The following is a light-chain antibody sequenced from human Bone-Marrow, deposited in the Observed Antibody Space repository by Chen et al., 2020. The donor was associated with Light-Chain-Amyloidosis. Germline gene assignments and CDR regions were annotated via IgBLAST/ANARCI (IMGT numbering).Light chain of an antibody. CDR2: DVT. Sequence: QSALTQPRSGSGSPGQSVTISCTGTSSDVGGYNYVSWNQQHPGEAPKLRIYDVTKRHLGVPHRCSGAKSGNTASLTISGLRAENKADYYCCSYAGSYKYVVFGGRTRLTVL. CDR3: CSYAGSYKYVV. J-gene: IGLJ2*01. CDR1: SSDVGGYNY. V-gene: IGLV2-11*01.